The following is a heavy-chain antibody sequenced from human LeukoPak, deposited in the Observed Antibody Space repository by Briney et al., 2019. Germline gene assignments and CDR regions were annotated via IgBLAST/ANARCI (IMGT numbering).Heavy chain of an antibody. Sequence: SVKVSCKASGGTFSSYAISWVRQAPGQGLEWMGGIIPIFGTANYAQKFQGRVTITADESTNTACMELSSLRSEDTAVYYCAREGSGYYHMGVWGKRTTGNVSS. V-gene: IGHV1-69*13. CDR2: IIPIFGTA. CDR1: GGTFSSYA. CDR3: AREGSGYYHMGV. J-gene: IGHJ6*03.